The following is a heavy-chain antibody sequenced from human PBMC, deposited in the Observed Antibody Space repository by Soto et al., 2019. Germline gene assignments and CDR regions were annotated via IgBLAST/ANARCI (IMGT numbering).Heavy chain of an antibody. J-gene: IGHJ4*02. CDR2: INGDGVAT. D-gene: IGHD5-12*01. CDR1: GFTFSSHW. Sequence: GRSLRLSCAVSGFTFSSHWMHWVRQTPGKGLVCVGRINGDGVATTYADSVKGRFTISRDNAKNTVYLQMNSLRAEDTAVYYCARGTEGSWVWWRTHWGRGTLVTVSS. CDR3: ARGTEGSWVWWRTH. V-gene: IGHV3-74*01.